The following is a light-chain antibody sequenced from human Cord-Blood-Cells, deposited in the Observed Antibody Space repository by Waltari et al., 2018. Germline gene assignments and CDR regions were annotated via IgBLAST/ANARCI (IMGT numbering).Light chain of an antibody. Sequence: EIAITLSPDTRSVPPGAPATLSCSASQSVSSNLACYQQKPGQAPRLLIYGASTRATGIPARFSGSGSGTEFTLTISSLQSEDFAVYYCQQYNNWPPYTFGQGTKLEIK. CDR3: QQYNNWPPYT. CDR2: GAS. V-gene: IGKV3-15*01. CDR1: QSVSSN. J-gene: IGKJ2*01.